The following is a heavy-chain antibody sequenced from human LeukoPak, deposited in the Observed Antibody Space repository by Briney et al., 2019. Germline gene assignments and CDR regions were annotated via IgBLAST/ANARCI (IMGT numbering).Heavy chain of an antibody. Sequence: RPSETLSLTCTVSGGSITSNIYSLGWIRQHPGKGLEWIGSLYYTGSTYYNPSLKSRVTISVDTSKNQVSLKLTSVTAADTAVYYCARAPDIMYAFDIWGQGTMVTVSS. CDR3: ARAPDIMYAFDI. J-gene: IGHJ3*02. D-gene: IGHD5/OR15-5a*01. CDR2: LYYTGST. CDR1: GGSITSNIYS. V-gene: IGHV4-39*01.